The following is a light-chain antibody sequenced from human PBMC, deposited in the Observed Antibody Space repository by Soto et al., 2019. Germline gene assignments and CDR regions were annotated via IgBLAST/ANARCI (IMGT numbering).Light chain of an antibody. CDR3: SSYAGISVV. V-gene: IGLV2-8*01. CDR2: EVN. Sequence: QSALTQPPSASGSPGQSVTISCTGTSSDVGGYNYVSWYQQHPGKAPKLMIYEVNKRPSGVPDRFSGSKSGNTASLTVSGLQAEDEAEYYCSSYAGISVVFGGGTKLTVL. CDR1: SSDVGGYNY. J-gene: IGLJ2*01.